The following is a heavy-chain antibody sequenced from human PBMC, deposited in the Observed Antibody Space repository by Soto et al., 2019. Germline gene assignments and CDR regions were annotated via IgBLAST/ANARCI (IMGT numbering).Heavy chain of an antibody. CDR2: INHSGST. CDR1: GGSFSGYY. D-gene: IGHD2-15*01. J-gene: IGHJ6*03. CDR3: ARDGVCSGGSCTGGNSYYMDV. V-gene: IGHV4-34*01. Sequence: PSETLSLTWAVYGGSFSGYYWSWIRQPPGKGLEWIGEINHSGSTNYNPSLKSRVTISVDTSKNQFSLKLSSVTAADTAVYYCARDGVCSGGSCTGGNSYYMDVWGKGTTVTVSS.